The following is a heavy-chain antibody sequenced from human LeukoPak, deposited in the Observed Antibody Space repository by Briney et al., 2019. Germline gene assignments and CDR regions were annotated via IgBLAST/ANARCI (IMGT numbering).Heavy chain of an antibody. CDR3: ARGTIVVVVAATPNFDY. CDR1: GGSISSSSYY. CDR2: IYYSGST. V-gene: IGHV4-39*07. J-gene: IGHJ4*02. D-gene: IGHD2-15*01. Sequence: PSETLSLTCTVSGGSISSSSYYWGWIRQPPGKGLEWIGSIYYSGSTYYNPSLKSRVTISVDTSKNQFSLKLSSVTAADTAVYYCARGTIVVVVAATPNFDYWGQGTLVTVSS.